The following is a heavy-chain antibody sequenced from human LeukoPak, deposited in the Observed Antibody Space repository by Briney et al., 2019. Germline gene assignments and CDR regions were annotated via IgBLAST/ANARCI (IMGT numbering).Heavy chain of an antibody. Sequence: GGSLRLSCAASGFTVSSNYMSWVRQAPGKGLEWVSVIYSGGSTYYADSVKGRFTISRDNSKNTLYLQMNSLRAEDTAVYYCARLPRYCSSTSCYKVYWGQGTLVTVSS. CDR3: ARLPRYCSSTSCYKVY. D-gene: IGHD2-2*02. J-gene: IGHJ4*02. CDR2: IYSGGST. V-gene: IGHV3-53*01. CDR1: GFTVSSNY.